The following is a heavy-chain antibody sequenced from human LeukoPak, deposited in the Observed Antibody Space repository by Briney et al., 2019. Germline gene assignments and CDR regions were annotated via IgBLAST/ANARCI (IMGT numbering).Heavy chain of an antibody. CDR3: ARDQSGSLDY. D-gene: IGHD1-26*01. V-gene: IGHV3-7*01. J-gene: IGHJ4*02. CDR2: INQDASTR. CDR1: GFTFSNYW. Sequence: GGSLRLSCAVSGFTFSNYWMSWVRQAPGKGLEWVANINQDASTRQYVDSVKGRFTISRDNAKNSLDLQMNSLRVEDTAVYYCARDQSGSLDYWGQGTLVTVSS.